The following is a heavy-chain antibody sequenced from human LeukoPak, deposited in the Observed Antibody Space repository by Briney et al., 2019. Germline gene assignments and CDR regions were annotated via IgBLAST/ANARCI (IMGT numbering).Heavy chain of an antibody. J-gene: IGHJ4*02. CDR1: GGSFSGYY. V-gene: IGHV4-34*01. D-gene: IGHD3-3*01. CDR3: ARAFYYDFWSGYGRAFDY. CDR2: INHSGST. Sequence: SETLSLTCAVYGGSFSGYYWSWIRQPPGKGLEWIGEINHSGSTNYNPSLKGRVTISVDTSKNQFSLKLSSVTAADTAVYYCARAFYYDFWSGYGRAFDYWGQGTLVTVSS.